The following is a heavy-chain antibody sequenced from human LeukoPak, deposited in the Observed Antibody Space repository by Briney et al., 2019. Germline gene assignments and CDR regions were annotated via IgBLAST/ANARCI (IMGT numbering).Heavy chain of an antibody. Sequence: SETLSLTCTVSGGSISSGSYYWSWIRQPAGKGLEWIGRIYPSGSTNYNPSLKSRVTISVDTSNNQFSLRLSSVTAADTAFYFCARPQLGSSAGYVDYWGQGILVTVSS. V-gene: IGHV4-61*02. J-gene: IGHJ4*02. CDR2: IYPSGST. D-gene: IGHD3-9*01. CDR1: GGSISSGSYY. CDR3: ARPQLGSSAGYVDY.